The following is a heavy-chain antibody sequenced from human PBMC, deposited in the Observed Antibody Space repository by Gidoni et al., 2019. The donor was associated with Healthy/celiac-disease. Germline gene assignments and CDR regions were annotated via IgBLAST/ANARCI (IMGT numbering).Heavy chain of an antibody. V-gene: IGHV4-34*01. CDR3: ARGGVLMVYAIFTYYYGMDV. D-gene: IGHD2-8*01. CDR1: GGSFSGYY. CDR2: INHSGST. Sequence: QVQLQQWGAGLLKPSETLSLTCAVYGGSFSGYYWRWIRQPPGKGLEWIGEINHSGSTNYNPSLKSRVTISVDTSKNQFSLKLSSVTAADTAVYYCARGGVLMVYAIFTYYYGMDVWGQGTTVTVSS. J-gene: IGHJ6*02.